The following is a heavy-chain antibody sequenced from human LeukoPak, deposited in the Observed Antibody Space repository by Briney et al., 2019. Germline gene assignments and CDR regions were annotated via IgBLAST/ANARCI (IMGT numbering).Heavy chain of an antibody. CDR2: IWSDGNNE. D-gene: IGHD3-22*01. V-gene: IGHV3-33*08. CDR1: GFTFSGYA. J-gene: IGHJ4*02. CDR3: ARDGLTDSSGYTVIDN. Sequence: PGGSLRLSCAASGFTFSGYAMHWFRQAPGKGLGWVAVIWSDGNNEYYSDSVKGRFTISRDNSNNTLYLEMNSLRAEDTAVYYCARDGLTDSSGYTVIDNWGQGTLVTVSS.